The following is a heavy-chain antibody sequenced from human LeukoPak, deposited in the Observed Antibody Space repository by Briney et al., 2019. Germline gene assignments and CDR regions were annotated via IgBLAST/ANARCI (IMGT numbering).Heavy chain of an antibody. CDR1: GYTFTCYY. V-gene: IGHV1-2*02. CDR2: INPNSGGT. J-gene: IGHJ4*02. D-gene: IGHD3-10*01. CDR3: ASIRITMVRGVIRDY. Sequence: GASVKVSCKASGYTFTCYYMHWVRQAPGQGLEWMGWINPNSGGTNYAQKFQGRVTMTRDTSISTAYMELSRLRSDDTAVYYCASIRITMVRGVIRDYWGQGTLVTVSS.